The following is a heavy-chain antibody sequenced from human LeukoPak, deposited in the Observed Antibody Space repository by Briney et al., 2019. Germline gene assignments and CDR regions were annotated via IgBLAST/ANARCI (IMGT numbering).Heavy chain of an antibody. CDR3: ARDPTPEYYYDSSGYFT. CDR1: GYTFTGYY. D-gene: IGHD3-22*01. Sequence: ASVKVSCKASGYTFTGYYMHWVRQAPGQGLEWTGWINPNSGGTNYAQKFQGRVTMTRDTSISTAYMELSRLRSDDTAVYYCARDPTPEYYYDSSGYFTWGQGTLVTVSS. CDR2: INPNSGGT. V-gene: IGHV1-2*02. J-gene: IGHJ5*02.